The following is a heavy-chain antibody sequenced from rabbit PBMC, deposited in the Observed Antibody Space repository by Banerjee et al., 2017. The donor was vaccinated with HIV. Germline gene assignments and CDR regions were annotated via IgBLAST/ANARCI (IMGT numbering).Heavy chain of an antibody. V-gene: IGHV1S45*01. J-gene: IGHJ4*01. CDR2: IGAGSSGST. Sequence: QEQLVESGGGLVKPEGSLALTCKASGFSFSSSYWICWVRQAPGKGLEWIACIGAGSSGSTYYASWAKGRFTISKTSSTTVTLQMTSLTAADTATYFCARDGSGWGANFNLWGPGTLVTVS. CDR1: GFSFSSSYW. CDR3: ARDGSGWGANFNL. D-gene: IGHD4-1*01.